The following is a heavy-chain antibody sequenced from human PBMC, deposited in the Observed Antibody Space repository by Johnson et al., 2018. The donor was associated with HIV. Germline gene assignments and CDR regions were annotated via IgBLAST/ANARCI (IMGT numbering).Heavy chain of an antibody. D-gene: IGHD3-22*01. Sequence: QVQLVESGGGLVQPGGSLRLSCAASGFTFSDYYMSWIRQAPGTGLEWVSYISSSGSTIYYADSVKGRLTISRDNAKNSLYLQMNSLRSEDTAWDYCARLENYYDNSGSIGPPDVFDIWGQGTMVTVSS. J-gene: IGHJ3*02. CDR3: ARLENYYDNSGSIGPPDVFDI. V-gene: IGHV3-11*01. CDR1: GFTFSDYY. CDR2: ISSSGSTI.